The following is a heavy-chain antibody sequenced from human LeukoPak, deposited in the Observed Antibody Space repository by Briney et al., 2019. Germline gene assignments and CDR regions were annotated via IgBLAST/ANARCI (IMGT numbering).Heavy chain of an antibody. D-gene: IGHD1-26*01. CDR2: KNPNSGDT. CDR3: ARAGMGGNVWIDS. Sequence: ASVKVSCKASGYTFTNYDTNWVRQATGQGLDWMGWKNPNSGDTGYAETFQGRVTMTRDTSTSTAYMELTSLTSDDTAILSCARAGMGGNVWIDSWGQGTLVTASS. CDR1: GYTFTNYD. J-gene: IGHJ5*01. V-gene: IGHV1-8*01.